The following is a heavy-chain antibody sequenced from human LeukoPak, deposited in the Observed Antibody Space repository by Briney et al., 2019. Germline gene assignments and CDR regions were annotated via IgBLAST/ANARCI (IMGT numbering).Heavy chain of an antibody. D-gene: IGHD2-2*01. CDR3: ARHRARGIVVVPAAMPRFDP. V-gene: IGHV4-34*01. CDR1: GGSFSGYY. J-gene: IGHJ5*02. CDR2: INHSGST. Sequence: SETLSLTCAVYGGSFSGYYWSWIRQPPGKGLEWIGEINHSGSTNYNPSLKSRVTISVDTSKNQFSLKLNSVTAADTAVYYCARHRARGIVVVPAAMPRFDPWGQGTLVTVSS.